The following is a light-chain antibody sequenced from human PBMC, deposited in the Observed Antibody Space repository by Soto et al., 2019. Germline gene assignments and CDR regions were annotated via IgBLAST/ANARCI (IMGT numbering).Light chain of an antibody. V-gene: IGLV2-8*01. J-gene: IGLJ2*01. Sequence: QSALTQPPSASGSPGQSVTISCTGTSSDVGGYNYVSWYQQHPGKAPKVMIYEVSKRPSGVPDRFSGSKSGNTASLTVSGRQAEDEADYDCSSYGGNNNLLFGGGTKLTVL. CDR1: SSDVGGYNY. CDR3: SSYGGNNNLL. CDR2: EVS.